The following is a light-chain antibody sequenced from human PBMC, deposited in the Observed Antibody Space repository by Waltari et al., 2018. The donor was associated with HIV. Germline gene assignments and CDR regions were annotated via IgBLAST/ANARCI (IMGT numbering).Light chain of an antibody. CDR1: SPNIGAGYD. V-gene: IGLV1-40*01. J-gene: IGLJ3*02. Sequence: QSVLTQPPSVSGAPGQRVTISCTGSSPNIGAGYDVPCYQQLPGTAPKLLIYGNSNRPSGVPDRFSGSKSGTSASLAITGLQAEDEADYYCQSYDSSLSGSGVFGGGTKLTVL. CDR3: QSYDSSLSGSGV. CDR2: GNS.